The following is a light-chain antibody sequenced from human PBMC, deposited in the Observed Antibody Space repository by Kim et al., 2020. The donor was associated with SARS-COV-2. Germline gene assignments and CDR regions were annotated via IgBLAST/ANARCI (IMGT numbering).Light chain of an antibody. CDR1: QSISSS. CDR2: RAS. Sequence: DIHMTQSPSSLSASVGDRVTITCRASQSISSSLAWYQQKPGKAPKVLIYRASTLKSGVPSRFSGSGSGTEFTLTISSLQPDDFATYYCQQYDSFSGTFGQGTKLEI. V-gene: IGKV1-5*03. J-gene: IGKJ2*01. CDR3: QQYDSFSGT.